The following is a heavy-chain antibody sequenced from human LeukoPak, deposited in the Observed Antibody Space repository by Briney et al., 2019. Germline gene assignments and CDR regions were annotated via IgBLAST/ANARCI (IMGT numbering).Heavy chain of an antibody. CDR3: ARDTDYYGAGTLGYLDY. CDR2: IYSGGST. CDR1: RFTVNNNF. J-gene: IGHJ4*02. V-gene: IGHV3-66*01. D-gene: IGHD3-10*01. Sequence: GGSLRLSCAVSRFTVNNNFMSWVRQAPGKGLEWVSVIYSGGSTYYTDSVKGRFTISRDNSKNTLYLQMNSLRAEDTAVYYCARDTDYYGAGTLGYLDYWGEGTLVTVSS.